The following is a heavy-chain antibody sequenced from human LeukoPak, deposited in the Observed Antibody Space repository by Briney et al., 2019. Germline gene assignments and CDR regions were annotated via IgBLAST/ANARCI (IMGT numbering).Heavy chain of an antibody. CDR3: ARVTSSRGASDI. D-gene: IGHD6-13*01. Sequence: GGSLRLSCAASGFTFSSYWMYWVRQAPGKGLVWVSRINSDGSSTTYADSVKGRFTISRDNAKNTLYLQMNSLRGEDTAVYYCARVTSSRGASDIWGQGTTVTVSS. CDR2: INSDGSST. J-gene: IGHJ3*02. V-gene: IGHV3-74*01. CDR1: GFTFSSYW.